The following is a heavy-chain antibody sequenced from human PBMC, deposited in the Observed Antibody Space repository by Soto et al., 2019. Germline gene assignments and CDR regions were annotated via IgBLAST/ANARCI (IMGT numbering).Heavy chain of an antibody. CDR3: AKGIEQQLHYFDY. D-gene: IGHD6-13*01. Sequence: PGGSLRLSCAASGFTFSSYAMSWVRQAPGKGLERVSAISGSGGSTYYADTVKGRFTISRDNSKNTLYLKMNSLRAEDIAVYYCAKGIEQQLHYFDYWGQGTLVTVSS. CDR1: GFTFSSYA. V-gene: IGHV3-23*01. J-gene: IGHJ4*02. CDR2: ISGSGGST.